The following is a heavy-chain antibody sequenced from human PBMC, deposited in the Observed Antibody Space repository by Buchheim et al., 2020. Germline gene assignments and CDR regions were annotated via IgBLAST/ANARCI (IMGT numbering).Heavy chain of an antibody. CDR2: MSYDGYSK. J-gene: IGHJ2*01. CDR1: EFTFSNSI. Sequence: LVESGGDVVQPGGSLRLSCSVSEFTFSNSIIHWVRQAPGKGLEWVTAMSYDGYSKYYADSVKGRFTISRDSSKNALVVQMDSLRPEDTGVYYCAREGGISGTCGYFDIWGRGTL. CDR3: AREGGISGTCGYFDI. V-gene: IGHV3-30-3*01. D-gene: IGHD1-26*01.